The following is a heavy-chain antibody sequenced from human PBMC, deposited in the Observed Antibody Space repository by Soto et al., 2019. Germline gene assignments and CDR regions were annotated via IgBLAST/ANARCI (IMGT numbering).Heavy chain of an antibody. J-gene: IGHJ3*02. CDR1: GYTFTSYY. V-gene: IGHV1-46*01. Sequence: ASVKVSCKASGYTFTSYYMHWVRQAPGQGLEWMGIINPSGGSTSYAQKFQGRVTMTRDTSTSTVYMELNSLRAEDTAVYYCARDRSYYYDSSGRLGEGAAFDIWGQGTMVTVSS. CDR2: INPSGGST. CDR3: ARDRSYYYDSSGRLGEGAAFDI. D-gene: IGHD3-22*01.